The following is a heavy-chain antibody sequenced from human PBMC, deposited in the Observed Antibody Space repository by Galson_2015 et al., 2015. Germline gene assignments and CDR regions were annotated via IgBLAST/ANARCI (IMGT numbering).Heavy chain of an antibody. CDR1: GFTFDDYA. D-gene: IGHD4-23*01. CDR3: AKDNDYGGNSAYFDY. J-gene: IGHJ4*02. Sequence: SLRLSCAASGFTFDDYAMHWVRQAPGKGLEWVSGISWNSGSIGYADSVKGRFTIPRDNAKNSLYLQMNSLRAEDTALYYCAKDNDYGGNSAYFDYWGQGTLVTVSS. CDR2: ISWNSGSI. V-gene: IGHV3-9*01.